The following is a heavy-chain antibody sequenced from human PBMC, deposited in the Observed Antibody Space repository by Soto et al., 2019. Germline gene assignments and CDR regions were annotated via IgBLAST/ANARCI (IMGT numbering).Heavy chain of an antibody. CDR2: INSDGSIT. Sequence: EVQLVESGGGIVQPGGSLRLSCAASEFTFSSYWMHWVGQVPGKGLRWVSRINSDGSITNYVDSVRGRFTISRDNAENTLYLQMDSLRAEDTAVYYCARAPIYSGSWYVGYWGQGALVTVSS. CDR3: ARAPIYSGSWYVGY. D-gene: IGHD6-13*01. J-gene: IGHJ4*02. V-gene: IGHV3-74*01. CDR1: EFTFSSYW.